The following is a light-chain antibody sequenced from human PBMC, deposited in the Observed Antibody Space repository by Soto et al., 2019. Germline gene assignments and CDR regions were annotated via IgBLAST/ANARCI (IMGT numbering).Light chain of an antibody. CDR2: GAS. V-gene: IGKV3-20*01. CDR3: QQYGSSPRT. CDR1: QSVSSSY. J-gene: IGKJ1*01. Sequence: EIVLTQSPGTLSLSPGERATLSCRASQSVSSSYLAWYQQKPGQAPRPLIYGASSRATGIPDRFSGSGSGTNFILTIRRLEPEDVAVYYCQQYGSSPRTFGQGTKVEIK.